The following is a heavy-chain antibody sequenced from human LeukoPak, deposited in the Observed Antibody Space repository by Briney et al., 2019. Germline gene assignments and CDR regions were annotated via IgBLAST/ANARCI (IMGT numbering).Heavy chain of an antibody. Sequence: SETLSLTCTVYGGSIGSYYWSWLRQPAGKGLEWIGRIYTSGGTVYNPSLKSRVTMSVDTSKNQFSLKLSSVTAADTAVYYCARGRNRAFDYWGQGILVTVSS. J-gene: IGHJ4*02. V-gene: IGHV4-4*07. CDR1: GGSIGSYY. CDR2: IYTSGGT. D-gene: IGHD4-11*01. CDR3: ARGRNRAFDY.